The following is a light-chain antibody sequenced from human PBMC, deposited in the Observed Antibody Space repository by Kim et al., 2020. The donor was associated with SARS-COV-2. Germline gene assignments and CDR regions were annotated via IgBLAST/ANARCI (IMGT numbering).Light chain of an antibody. J-gene: IGLJ1*01. V-gene: IGLV1-40*01. CDR3: QSYDNSLSGYV. Sequence: QSVLTQPPSVSGAPGQRVTISCTGSISNIGAGYDVHWYQQLPATAPKLLIYGNNNRSSGVPDRFSGSKSDTSASLAITGLQAEDEANYYCQSYDNSLSGYVFGSGTKVTVL. CDR2: GNN. CDR1: ISNIGAGYD.